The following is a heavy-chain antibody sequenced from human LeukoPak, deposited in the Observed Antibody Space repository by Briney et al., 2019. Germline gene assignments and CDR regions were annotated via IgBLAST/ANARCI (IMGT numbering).Heavy chain of an antibody. CDR1: GFTFRSYG. CDR2: ISDSGGST. Sequence: GGTLRLSCAASGFTFRSYGMTWVRQAPGKGLEWVSTISDSGGSTYYADSLKGRFTISRDNSKNTLYLQMNSLRAEDTAVFYCARALVGAILHAFDIWGQGTMVTVSS. V-gene: IGHV3-23*01. CDR3: ARALVGAILHAFDI. J-gene: IGHJ3*02. D-gene: IGHD1-26*01.